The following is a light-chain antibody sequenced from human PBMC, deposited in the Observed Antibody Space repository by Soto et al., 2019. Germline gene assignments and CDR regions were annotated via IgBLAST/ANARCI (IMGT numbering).Light chain of an antibody. J-gene: IGKJ4*01. Sequence: PSSMYASVGYIGTITWLLSQSISSYLNWYQQKPGKAPKLLIYAASSRATGIPDRFSGSGSGTDFTLTISRLEPEDFAVYYCQLYGGSPPLSFGGGSKVDIK. CDR3: QLYGGSPPLS. CDR1: QSISSY. CDR2: AAS. V-gene: IGKV1-39*02.